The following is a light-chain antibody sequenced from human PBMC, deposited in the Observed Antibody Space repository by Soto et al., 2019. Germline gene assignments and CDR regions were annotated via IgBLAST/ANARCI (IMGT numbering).Light chain of an antibody. J-gene: IGLJ3*02. Sequence: QSVLTQPPSVSAAPGQKVTISCSGSSSNIGNNYVSWYQQLPGTAPKLLIYENNKRPSGIPDRFSGSKSGTSATLGITGLQTGEEADYYCGTWDSSLSANWVFGGGTQLTVL. CDR2: ENN. CDR1: SSNIGNNY. V-gene: IGLV1-51*02. CDR3: GTWDSSLSANWV.